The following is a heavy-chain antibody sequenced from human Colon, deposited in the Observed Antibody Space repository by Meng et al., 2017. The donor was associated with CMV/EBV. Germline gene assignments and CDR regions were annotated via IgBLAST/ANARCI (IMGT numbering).Heavy chain of an antibody. J-gene: IGHJ6*02. CDR1: GFTFSSYW. D-gene: IGHD2-2*01. CDR2: INSDGSST. Sequence: GESLKISCAASGFTFSSYWMHWVRQAPGKELVWVSRINSDGSSTSYADSVKGRFTISRDNAKNTLYLQMNSLRAEDTAVYYCAREDIVVVPATVVAYYYYYYGMDVWGQGTTVTVSS. CDR3: AREDIVVVPATVVAYYYYYYGMDV. V-gene: IGHV3-74*01.